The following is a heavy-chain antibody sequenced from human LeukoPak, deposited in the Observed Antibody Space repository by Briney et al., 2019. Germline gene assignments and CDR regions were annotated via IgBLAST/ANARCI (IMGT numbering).Heavy chain of an antibody. CDR1: GGSIGSYY. J-gene: IGHJ6*04. D-gene: IGHD3-10*01. CDR3: ARVYLNYGSAHYGMDV. Sequence: SETLSLTCTVSGGSIGSYYWSWIRQPPGKGLEWIGYIYYSGSTNYNPSLKSRVTISVDTSKNQFSLKLSSVTAADTAVYYCARVYLNYGSAHYGMDVWGKGTTVTVSS. CDR2: IYYSGST. V-gene: IGHV4-59*01.